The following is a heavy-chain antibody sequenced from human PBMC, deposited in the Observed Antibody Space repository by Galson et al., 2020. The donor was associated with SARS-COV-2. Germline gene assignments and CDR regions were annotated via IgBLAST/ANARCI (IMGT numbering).Heavy chain of an antibody. J-gene: IGHJ6*02. D-gene: IGHD4-17*01. Sequence: GGSLRLSCAASGFTFSSYWMSWVRQAPGKGLEWVANIKQDGSEKYYVDSVKGRFTISRDNAKNSLYLQMNSLRAEDTAVYYCARDLMAVTTHYYYYYGMDVWGQGTTVTVSS. CDR3: ARDLMAVTTHYYYYYGMDV. CDR2: IKQDGSEK. V-gene: IGHV3-7*01. CDR1: GFTFSSYW.